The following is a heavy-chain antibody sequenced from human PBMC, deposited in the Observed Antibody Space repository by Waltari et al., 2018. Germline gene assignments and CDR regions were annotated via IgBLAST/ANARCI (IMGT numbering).Heavy chain of an antibody. Sequence: EVQLVQSGAEVKKPGESLKISCKASGYSFKTYWIAWVRQMPGKGLEWMGAICPGDQNTTYSPSVQGHVTISADKSTTTAYLEWWSLKASDTAMYYCARQEWDRATAEDYYFDYWGQGTLVSVSS. J-gene: IGHJ4*02. CDR3: ARQEWDRATAEDYYFDY. V-gene: IGHV5-51*01. CDR1: GYSFKTYW. D-gene: IGHD1-26*01. CDR2: ICPGDQNT.